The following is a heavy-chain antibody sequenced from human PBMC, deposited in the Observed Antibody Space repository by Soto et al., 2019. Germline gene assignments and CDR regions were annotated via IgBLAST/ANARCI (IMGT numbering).Heavy chain of an antibody. Sequence: EVQLLESGGGLVQPGGSLRLSCAASGFTFSSYAMSWVRQAPGKGLEWVSAISGSGGSTYYADSVKGRFTISRDNYKNTLYLQMNSLRAEDTAVYHCAKENGYSSSWFEFDYWGQGTLVTVSS. D-gene: IGHD6-13*01. V-gene: IGHV3-23*01. CDR3: AKENGYSSSWFEFDY. J-gene: IGHJ4*02. CDR1: GFTFSSYA. CDR2: ISGSGGST.